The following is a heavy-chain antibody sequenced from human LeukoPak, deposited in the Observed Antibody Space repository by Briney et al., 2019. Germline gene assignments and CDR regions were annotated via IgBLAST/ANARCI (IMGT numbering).Heavy chain of an antibody. Sequence: PGGSLRLSCAASGFTFSNYWMHWVRQAPGKGLVWVSRINSDGSSTSYADSVKGRFTIARDNAKNTLCVQMDSLRAEDTAVYYCARDSKDGYYFDYWGQGTLVTVSS. CDR3: ARDSKDGYYFDY. J-gene: IGHJ4*02. CDR1: GFTFSNYW. CDR2: INSDGSST. V-gene: IGHV3-74*01.